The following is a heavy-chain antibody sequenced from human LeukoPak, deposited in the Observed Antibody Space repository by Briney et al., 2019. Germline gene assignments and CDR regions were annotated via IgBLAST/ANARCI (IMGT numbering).Heavy chain of an antibody. CDR2: IWYGGSNK. D-gene: IGHD6-25*01. V-gene: IGHV3-30*02. CDR1: GFTFSSYG. CDR3: AKVSSGYWYFDL. J-gene: IGHJ2*01. Sequence: GGSLRLSCAASGFTFSSYGMHWVRQAPGKGLEWVAVIWYGGSNKYYADSVKGRFTISRDNSKNTLYLQMNSLRAEDTAVYYCAKVSSGYWYFDLWGRGTLVTVSS.